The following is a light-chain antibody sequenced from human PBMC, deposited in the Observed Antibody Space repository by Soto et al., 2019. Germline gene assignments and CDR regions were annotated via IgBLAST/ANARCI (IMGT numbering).Light chain of an antibody. CDR1: QSVSSSY. J-gene: IGKJ5*01. V-gene: IGKV3D-20*02. CDR3: QQRSNWPRT. CDR2: DAS. Sequence: EIVLTQSPGTLSLSPGERATLPCRASQSVSSSYLAWYQQKPGQAPRLLIYDASNRATGIPARFSGSGSGTDFTLTISSLEPEDFAVYYCQQRSNWPRTFGQGTRLEIK.